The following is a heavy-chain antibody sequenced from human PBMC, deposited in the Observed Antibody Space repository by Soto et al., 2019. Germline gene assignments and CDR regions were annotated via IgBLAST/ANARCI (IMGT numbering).Heavy chain of an antibody. CDR3: ARHGLTAYMAYYFDF. D-gene: IGHD3-16*01. Sequence: PSETLSLTCTVSGGSISSGPYSWGWIRQPPGEGLEWIGTFHYSESTHYNPSLESRITISVDTSKNQFSLKVSSVTVADTAVYYCARHGLTAYMAYYFDFWGQGTQVTVSS. V-gene: IGHV4-39*01. CDR2: FHYSEST. J-gene: IGHJ4*02. CDR1: GGSISSGPYS.